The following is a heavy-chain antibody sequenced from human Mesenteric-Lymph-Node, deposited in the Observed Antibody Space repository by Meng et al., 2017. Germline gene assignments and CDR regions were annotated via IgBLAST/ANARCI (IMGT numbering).Heavy chain of an antibody. CDR1: GGSISSSSYY. J-gene: IGHJ4*02. V-gene: IGHV4-39*07. D-gene: IGHD2/OR15-2a*01. Sequence: GSLRLSCTVSGGSISSSSYYWGWIRQPPGKGLEWIGSIYYSGNTYYNPSLTSRVTISVDTSKNQFSLNLSSVTASDTAVYFCARGPTVKYFDYWGQGTQVTVSS. CDR2: IYYSGNT. CDR3: ARGPTVKYFDY.